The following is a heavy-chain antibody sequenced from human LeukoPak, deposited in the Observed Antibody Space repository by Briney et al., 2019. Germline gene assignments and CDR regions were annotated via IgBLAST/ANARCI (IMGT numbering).Heavy chain of an antibody. CDR1: GLIFTTYA. Sequence: LPGGSLRLSCEASGLIFTTYAMHWVRQAPGKGLEWVAVISSDGWSKYYADSVKGRFTSSRDNSKNTLYLQMNSLRAEDTAVYYCARGARGTNGVFDYWGQGTLVTVSS. CDR3: ARGARGTNGVFDY. J-gene: IGHJ4*02. D-gene: IGHD2-8*01. V-gene: IGHV3-30*04. CDR2: ISSDGWSK.